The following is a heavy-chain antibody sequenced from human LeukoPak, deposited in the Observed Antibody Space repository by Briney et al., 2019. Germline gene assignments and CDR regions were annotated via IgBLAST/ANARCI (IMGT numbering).Heavy chain of an antibody. CDR2: ISYDGSNK. CDR3: ARGKGSSGWYWGYFDY. V-gene: IGHV3-30*14. J-gene: IGHJ4*02. D-gene: IGHD6-19*01. Sequence: GRSLRLSCAASGFTFSSYAMHWVRQAPGKGLEWVAVISYDGSNKYYADSVKGRFTVSRDNSKNTLYLQMNSLRAEDTAVYYCARGKGSSGWYWGYFDYWGQGTLVTVSS. CDR1: GFTFSSYA.